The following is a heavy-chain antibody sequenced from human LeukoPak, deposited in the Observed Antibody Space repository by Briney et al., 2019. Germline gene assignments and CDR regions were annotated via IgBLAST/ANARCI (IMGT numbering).Heavy chain of an antibody. Sequence: SETLSLTCTLSGGSISSGGHYCSWIRQHPGKGLEGTAHIYYTGSTYYNPSLKSRVTLSVDTSKNPFSLKLSPVTAADTAVYYCARGVYDWDYWGQGTLVTVSS. D-gene: IGHD3-9*01. CDR1: GGSISSGGHY. CDR3: ARGVYDWDY. V-gene: IGHV4-31*03. J-gene: IGHJ4*02. CDR2: IYYTGST.